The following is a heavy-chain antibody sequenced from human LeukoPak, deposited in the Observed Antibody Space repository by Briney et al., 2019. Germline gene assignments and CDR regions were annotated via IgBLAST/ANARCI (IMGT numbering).Heavy chain of an antibody. Sequence: GGSLRLSCTASGFTFSTYHMHWVRQSPGRGLEWVAFIVRDGSDKIYGDTVKGRFTISRDNSKNTVYLEMNSLRPEDTAVYYCARSNVLHILDPWGQGTLVTVSS. D-gene: IGHD3-3*02. CDR1: GFTFSTYH. CDR2: IVRDGSDK. V-gene: IGHV3-30*02. J-gene: IGHJ5*02. CDR3: ARSNVLHILDP.